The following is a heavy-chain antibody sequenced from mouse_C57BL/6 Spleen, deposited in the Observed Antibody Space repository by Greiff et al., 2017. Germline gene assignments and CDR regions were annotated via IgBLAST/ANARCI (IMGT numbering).Heavy chain of an antibody. CDR3: TRFDYDAFAY. J-gene: IGHJ3*01. Sequence: QVQLKQSGAELVRPGASVTLSCKASGYTFTDYEMHWVKQTPVHGLEWIGAIDPETGGTAYNQKFKGKAILTADKSSSTAYLELRSLTSEDSAVYYCTRFDYDAFAYWGQGTLVTVSA. CDR1: GYTFTDYE. CDR2: IDPETGGT. D-gene: IGHD2-4*01. V-gene: IGHV1-15*01.